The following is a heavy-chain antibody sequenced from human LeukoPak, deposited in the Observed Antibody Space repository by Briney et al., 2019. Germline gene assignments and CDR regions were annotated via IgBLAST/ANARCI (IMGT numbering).Heavy chain of an antibody. J-gene: IGHJ5*02. CDR3: ARHPLKAYVSDWFDP. CDR2: IFYSGST. CDR1: GGSISSYY. V-gene: IGHV4-39*01. Sequence: PETLSLTCTVSGGSISSYYWGWLRQPPGKGLEWIASIFYSGSTYHNPSLKSRVTISVDTSKSQFSLKLSSVTAADTAVYFCARHPLKAYVSDWFDPWGQGTPVIISS. D-gene: IGHD3-10*02.